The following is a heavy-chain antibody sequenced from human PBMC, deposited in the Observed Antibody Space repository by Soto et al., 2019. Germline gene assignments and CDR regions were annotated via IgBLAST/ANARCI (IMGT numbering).Heavy chain of an antibody. CDR2: ITPFNGNT. CDR1: GYTFTYRY. D-gene: IGHD4-17*01. J-gene: IGHJ4*02. V-gene: IGHV1-45*02. CDR3: ARGAYGDLDY. Sequence: GASVKVSCKASGYTFTYRYLHWVRQAPGQALEWMGWITPFNGNTNYAQKFQDRVTITRDRSMSTVYMELSSLRSEDTAVYYCARGAYGDLDYWGQGTPVTVSS.